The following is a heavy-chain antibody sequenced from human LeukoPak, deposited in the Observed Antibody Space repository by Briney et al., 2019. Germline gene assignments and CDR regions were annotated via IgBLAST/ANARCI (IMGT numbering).Heavy chain of an antibody. J-gene: IGHJ3*02. Sequence: SETLSLTCTVSGGSISSYYWSWIRQPPGKGLEWIGYIYYSGSTNYNPSLKSRVTISVDTSKNQFSLKLSSVTAADTAVYYCARAPLQAYQDAFDIWGQGTMVTVSS. CDR1: GGSISSYY. V-gene: IGHV4-59*12. CDR3: ARAPLQAYQDAFDI. CDR2: IYYSGST.